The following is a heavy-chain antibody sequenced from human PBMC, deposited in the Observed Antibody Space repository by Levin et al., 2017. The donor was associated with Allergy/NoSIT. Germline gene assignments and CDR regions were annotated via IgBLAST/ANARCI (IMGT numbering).Heavy chain of an antibody. V-gene: IGHV4-39*07. CDR3: ARGNAHYDTSGYPEY. D-gene: IGHD3-22*01. CDR2: IYYDGTT. CDR1: GGSISSSRYY. J-gene: IGHJ4*02. Sequence: SCTVSGGSISSSRYYWGWVRQPPGKGLEWIGSIYYDGTTYYNPSLKSRITISLDTSKDQFSLNLRSVTAADTAVYYCARGNAHYDTSGYPEYWGQGTLVTVSS.